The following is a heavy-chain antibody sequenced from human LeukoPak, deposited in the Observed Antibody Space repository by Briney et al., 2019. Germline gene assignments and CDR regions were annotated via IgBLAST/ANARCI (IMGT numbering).Heavy chain of an antibody. Sequence: GGSLRLSCAASGFTFSTYWMTWVRQAPGKGLEWVSYISSSGSTIYYADSVKGRFTISRDNAKNSLYLQMNSLRAEDTAVYYCARYSYGYTDYWGQGTLVTVSS. CDR3: ARYSYGYTDY. J-gene: IGHJ4*02. CDR2: ISSSGSTI. D-gene: IGHD5-18*01. V-gene: IGHV3-48*03. CDR1: GFTFSTYW.